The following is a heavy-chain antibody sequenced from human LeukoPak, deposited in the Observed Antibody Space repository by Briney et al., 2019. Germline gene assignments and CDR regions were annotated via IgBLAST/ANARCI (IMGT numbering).Heavy chain of an antibody. CDR3: ASNYYDRVRVDY. CDR1: GGSISSSSYY. J-gene: IGHJ4*02. D-gene: IGHD3-22*01. Sequence: SETLSLTCTVSGGSISSSSYYWGWIRQPPGKGLEWIGYIYHSGSTYYNPSLKSRVTISVDRSKNQFSLKLSSVTAADTAVYYCASNYYDRVRVDYWGQGTLVTVSS. CDR2: IYHSGST. V-gene: IGHV4-30-2*01.